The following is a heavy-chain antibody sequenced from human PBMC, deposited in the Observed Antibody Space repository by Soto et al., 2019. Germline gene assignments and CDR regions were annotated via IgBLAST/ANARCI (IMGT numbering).Heavy chain of an antibody. Sequence: ESGGGLVQPGGSLRLSCAASGFTFPRYEMNWVRQAPGKGLQWISYISSSGATIYYADSVKGRFTVSRDNAKNSLYLQMNSLGAEDTAIYYCGGGIAALYYYYYGMDVWGQGTTVTVSS. CDR1: GFTFPRYE. D-gene: IGHD6-13*01. CDR3: GGGIAALYYYYYGMDV. CDR2: ISSSGATI. V-gene: IGHV3-48*03. J-gene: IGHJ6*02.